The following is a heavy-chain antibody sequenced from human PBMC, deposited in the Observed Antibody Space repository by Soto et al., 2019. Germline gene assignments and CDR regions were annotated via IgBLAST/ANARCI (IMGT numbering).Heavy chain of an antibody. CDR3: ARTDCSSTSCYNYYYYGMDV. CDR1: GYSFPKYG. D-gene: IGHD2-2*01. J-gene: IGHJ6*02. V-gene: IGHV1-3*01. Sequence: ASVTVSCKTSGYSFPKYGLHWVRPAPGKRLEWMGWINPGNGDTKYSQKFQGRVTITRDTSATTAYMELSSLRAEDSAVFYCARTDCSSTSCYNYYYYGMDVWGQGTTVTVSS. CDR2: INPGNGDT.